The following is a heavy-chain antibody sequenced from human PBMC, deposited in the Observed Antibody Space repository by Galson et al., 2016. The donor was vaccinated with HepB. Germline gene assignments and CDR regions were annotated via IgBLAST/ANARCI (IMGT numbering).Heavy chain of an antibody. V-gene: IGHV5-10-1*01. CDR2: IDPSDSYT. J-gene: IGHJ4*02. CDR3: ANSPRGGYDRADY. D-gene: IGHD5-12*01. Sequence: QSGAEVKKPGESLRISCKGSGYSFASYWITWVRQMPGKGLEWMGRIDPSDSYTNYIPSFQGHVTISADKSIRTAYLQWSSLKASDTAMYYCANSPRGGYDRADYWGQGTLVTVSS. CDR1: GYSFASYW.